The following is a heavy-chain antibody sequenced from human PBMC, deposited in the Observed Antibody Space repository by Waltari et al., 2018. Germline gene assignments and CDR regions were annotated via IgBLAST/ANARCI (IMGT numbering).Heavy chain of an antibody. Sequence: QLQLQESGPGPVKPSETLSLTCSVSGASISSSNYSWGWIRQPPGKGLEWIGSMFNGGSTYYNPSLKSRVTISVDTSKNQFSLRLNSVTAADTAIYYCARHGYSGGWFDPWGQGTLVTVSS. J-gene: IGHJ5*02. V-gene: IGHV4-39*01. CDR2: MFNGGST. CDR1: GASISSSNYS. CDR3: ARHGYSGGWFDP. D-gene: IGHD4-17*01.